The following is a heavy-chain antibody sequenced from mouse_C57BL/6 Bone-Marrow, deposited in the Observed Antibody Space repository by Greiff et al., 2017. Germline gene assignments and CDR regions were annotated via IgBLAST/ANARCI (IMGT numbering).Heavy chain of an antibody. Sequence: QVQLQQSGAELVRPGASVTLSCKASGYTFTDYEMHWVKRTPVHGLAWIGAIDPETGGTAYNQKFKGKAILTADKSSSTAYMELRSLTSEDSAVYYCTSPDYWGQGTTLTVSS. CDR2: IDPETGGT. CDR1: GYTFTDYE. CDR3: TSPDY. J-gene: IGHJ2*01. V-gene: IGHV1-15*01.